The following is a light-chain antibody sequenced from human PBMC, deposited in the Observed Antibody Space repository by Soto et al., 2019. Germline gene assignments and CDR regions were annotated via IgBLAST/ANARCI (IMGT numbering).Light chain of an antibody. CDR2: DTS. V-gene: IGKV3-15*01. J-gene: IGKJ2*01. CDR1: QSLTNS. Sequence: EIVMTQSPATLSMSPGDRATLSCRASQSLTNSFAWYQQKPGQAPRLLIYDTSARATDIPARFSGSGSGTEFTLTISSLQPEDFAMYYCQQYYTWPYTFGQGTKLEIK. CDR3: QQYYTWPYT.